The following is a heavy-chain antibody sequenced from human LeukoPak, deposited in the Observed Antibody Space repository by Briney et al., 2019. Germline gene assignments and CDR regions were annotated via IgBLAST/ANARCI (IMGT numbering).Heavy chain of an antibody. CDR2: IYYSGST. CDR3: ARDMTQCSSSTRYPWGAFDI. Sequence: PSETLSLTCTVSGGSISSYYWSWIRQPPGKGLEWIGYIYYSGSTNYNASLKSRVTISVDTSKNQFSLKLSSVTSADTAVYYCARDMTQCSSSTRYPWGAFDIWGQGTMVTVSS. J-gene: IGHJ3*02. CDR1: GGSISSYY. D-gene: IGHD2-2*01. V-gene: IGHV4-59*01.